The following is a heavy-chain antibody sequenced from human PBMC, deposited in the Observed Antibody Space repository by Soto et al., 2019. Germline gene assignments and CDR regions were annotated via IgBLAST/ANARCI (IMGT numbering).Heavy chain of an antibody. V-gene: IGHV3-23*01. CDR3: AKESPPYYYDSSGEFDY. D-gene: IGHD3-22*01. Sequence: GGSLRLSWASSGFTFSCYSMSLVRQAPGKGLEWVSAIRGSGGKKYYVDSVKGRFTISRDNSKNTLYLQMNSLRAEDTAVYYCAKESPPYYYDSSGEFDYWGQGTLVTVSS. CDR1: GFTFSCYS. CDR2: IRGSGGKK. J-gene: IGHJ4*02.